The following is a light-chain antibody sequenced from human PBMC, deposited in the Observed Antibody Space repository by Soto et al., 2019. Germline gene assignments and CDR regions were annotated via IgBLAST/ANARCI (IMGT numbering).Light chain of an antibody. V-gene: IGLV1-51*01. CDR3: GTSDGSMSGGGV. CDR1: NANIGSNS. CDR2: DNY. Sequence: QSVLTQPPSGSAAPGQQVTISCSGSNANIGSNSVAWYQQVPGSAPQLLICDNYHRPSGIPDRFSGSKSGTSATLAITGLQTGDEAHYYCGTSDGSMSGGGVFGGGTKLTVL. J-gene: IGLJ3*02.